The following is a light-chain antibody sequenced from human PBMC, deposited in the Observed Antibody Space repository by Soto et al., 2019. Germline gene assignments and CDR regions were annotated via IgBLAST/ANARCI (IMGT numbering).Light chain of an antibody. J-gene: IGLJ2*01. CDR1: SSNIGSKY. V-gene: IGLV1-47*01. CDR3: AAWDAGVGGPA. Sequence: QSVLTQPPSASGTPGQRVTISCSGSSSNIGSKYVYWYQQLPGTAPKLLMYRNNQRPSGVPDRFSGSKSGTSASLAISGLRSEDEADYYCAAWDAGVGGPAFGGGTKLTVL. CDR2: RNN.